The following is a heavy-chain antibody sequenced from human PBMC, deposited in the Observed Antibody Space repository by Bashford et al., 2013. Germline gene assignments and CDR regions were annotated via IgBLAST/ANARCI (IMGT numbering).Heavy chain of an antibody. D-gene: IGHD7-27*01. Sequence: ASVKVSCKASGYTFIAYYMHWVRQAPGQGLEWMGCINPNSGDIHYAQKFQGRVTMTRDTSINTAYMELSRLRSDDTALYYCARDRWESWGLGHDAFDIWGQGTMVTVSS. CDR1: GYTFIAYY. J-gene: IGHJ3*02. V-gene: IGHV1-2*02. CDR3: ARDRWESWGLGHDAFDI. CDR2: INPNSGDI.